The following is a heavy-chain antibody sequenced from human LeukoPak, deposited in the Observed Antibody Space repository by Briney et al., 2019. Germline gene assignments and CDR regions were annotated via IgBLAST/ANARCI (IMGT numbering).Heavy chain of an antibody. D-gene: IGHD1-14*01. CDR2: ISSSSRYI. Sequence: PGGSLRLSCAASGFSFGTWSVNWVRQAPGKGLEWVSSISSSSRYIYYADSVKGRFTISRDNAKNSLYLQMNSLRAEDTAVYYCARENHGSFDYWGQGTLATVSS. CDR1: GFSFGTWS. J-gene: IGHJ4*02. V-gene: IGHV3-21*01. CDR3: ARENHGSFDY.